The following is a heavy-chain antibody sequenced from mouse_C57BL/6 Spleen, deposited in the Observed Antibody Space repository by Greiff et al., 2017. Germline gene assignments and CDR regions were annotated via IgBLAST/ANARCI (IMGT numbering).Heavy chain of an antibody. J-gene: IGHJ4*01. V-gene: IGHV1-64*01. CDR2: IHPNSGST. Sequence: VQLQQPGAELVKPGASVKLSCKASGYTFTSYWMNWVKQRPGQGLEWIGMIHPNSGSTNYNEKFKSKATLTVDKSSSTAYMQLSSLTSEDSAVDYCARWDYYSNTMDYWGQGTSVTVSS. CDR1: GYTFTSYW. D-gene: IGHD2-5*01. CDR3: ARWDYYSNTMDY.